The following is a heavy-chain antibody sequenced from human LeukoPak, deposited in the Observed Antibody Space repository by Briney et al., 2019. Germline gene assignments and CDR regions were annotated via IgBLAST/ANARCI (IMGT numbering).Heavy chain of an antibody. Sequence: SETLSLTCTVSGGSVNSGSYYWNWVRQPPGKGLEWIGYIYYSGSTNYNPSLKSRVTISVDTSKNQFSPKLSSVTAADTAVYYCARAAYSGSYHSDYWGQGTLVTVSS. CDR2: IYYSGST. J-gene: IGHJ4*02. CDR1: GGSVNSGSYY. D-gene: IGHD1-26*01. V-gene: IGHV4-61*01. CDR3: ARAAYSGSYHSDY.